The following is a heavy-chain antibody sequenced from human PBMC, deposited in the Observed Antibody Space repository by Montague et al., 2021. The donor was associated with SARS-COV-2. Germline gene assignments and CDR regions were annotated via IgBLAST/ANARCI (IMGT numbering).Heavy chain of an antibody. CDR3: ARGQVTVFAILIAFPAAGAIDV. CDR1: APSTISFY. CDR2: SNASGCC. Sequence: SETLSLTCAVPAPSTISFYSSSNRKTTRLSSKHHGKSNASGCCNYKPSLKNRVTIPVDKSKNQISLKLTSVTAADTATYYCARGQVTVFAILIAFPAAGAIDVWGQGTTVTVS. V-gene: IGHV4-34*01. J-gene: IGHJ3*01. D-gene: IGHD3-16*02.